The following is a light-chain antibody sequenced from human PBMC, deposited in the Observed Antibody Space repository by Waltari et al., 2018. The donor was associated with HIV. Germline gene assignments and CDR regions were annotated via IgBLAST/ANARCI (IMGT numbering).Light chain of an antibody. J-gene: IGLJ2*01. CDR1: SPNIGKNY. CDR3: EAWDSSLSAWV. V-gene: IGLV1-51*02. CDR2: ENP. Sequence: QSVLTQPPSVSAAPGQRVTIACSGSSPNIGKNYLSWYQQVPRTTPNLLISENPKRPTGTPDRFSGSKSGTSATLGITGPQTGDEADYYCEAWDSSLSAWVFGGGTKVTVL.